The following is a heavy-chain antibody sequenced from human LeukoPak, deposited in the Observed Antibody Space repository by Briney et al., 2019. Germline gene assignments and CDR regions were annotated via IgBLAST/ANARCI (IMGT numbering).Heavy chain of an antibody. CDR3: ARAAGNCGGDCYRLLY. CDR2: MNPNSGNT. V-gene: IGHV1-8*01. D-gene: IGHD2-21*01. J-gene: IGHJ4*02. Sequence: GASVKVSCKASGYTFTTYDINWVRQATGQGLEWLGWMNPNSGNTGYAQKFQGRVTMTRNISITTAYMELSNLRSEDTAVYYCARAAGNCGGDCYRLLYWGQGTLVTVSS. CDR1: GYTFTTYD.